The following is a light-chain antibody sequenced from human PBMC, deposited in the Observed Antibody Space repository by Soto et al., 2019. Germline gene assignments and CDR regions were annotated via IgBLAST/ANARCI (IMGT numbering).Light chain of an antibody. J-gene: IGKJ2*01. CDR1: QSVRSY. V-gene: IGKV3-11*01. CDR3: QPYGTSPRT. CDR2: DAF. Sequence: EIVLTQSPATLSLSPGERATLSCRASQSVRSYLAWYQQKPGQTPRLLIYDAFNRATGIPARFSGSGSGTDFTLTISSLEPEDFAVYFCQPYGTSPRTFGQGTKLEIK.